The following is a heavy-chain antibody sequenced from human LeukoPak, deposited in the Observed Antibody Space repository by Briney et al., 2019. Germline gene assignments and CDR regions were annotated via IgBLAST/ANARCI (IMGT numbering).Heavy chain of an antibody. V-gene: IGHV3-15*01. J-gene: IGHJ4*02. CDR1: GFTFNIYR. CDR3: TTRPRRIVGATRDY. CDR2: IKSKTDGGTT. D-gene: IGHD1-26*01. Sequence: PGGSLRLSCVASGFTFNIYRMNWVRQAPGKGLEWVGRIKSKTDGGTTDYAAPVKGRFTISRDDSKNTLYLQMNSLKTEDTAVYYCTTRPRRIVGATRDYWGQGTLVTVSS.